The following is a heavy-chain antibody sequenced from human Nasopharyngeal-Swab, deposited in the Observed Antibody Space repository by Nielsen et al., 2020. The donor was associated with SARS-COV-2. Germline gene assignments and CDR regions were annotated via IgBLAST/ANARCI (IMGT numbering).Heavy chain of an antibody. CDR2: IYYSGST. CDR1: GGSISSGGYY. V-gene: IGHV4-30-4*01. D-gene: IGHD1-26*01. Sequence: SATPSLTWTVSGGSISSGGYYRSLIRQPPGKGLEWIGYIYYSGSTSYNPSLKSRVTISVDTSKNQFSLKLSSVTAADTAVYYCARDWELLGFDYWGQGTLVTVSS. CDR3: ARDWELLGFDY. J-gene: IGHJ4*02.